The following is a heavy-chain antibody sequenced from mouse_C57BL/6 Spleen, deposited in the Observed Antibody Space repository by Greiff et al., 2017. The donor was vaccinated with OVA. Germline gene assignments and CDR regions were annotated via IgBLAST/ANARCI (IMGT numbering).Heavy chain of an antibody. J-gene: IGHJ2*01. CDR1: GYAFTNYL. D-gene: IGHD2-4*01. CDR3: ARSYDYDAGAFDY. Sequence: QVQLQQSGAELVRPGTSVKVSCKASGYAFTNYLIEWVKQRPGQGLEWIGVINPGSGGTNYNEKFKGKATLTADKSSSTAYMQLSSLTSEDSAVYFCARSYDYDAGAFDYWGQGTTLTVSS. V-gene: IGHV1-54*01. CDR2: INPGSGGT.